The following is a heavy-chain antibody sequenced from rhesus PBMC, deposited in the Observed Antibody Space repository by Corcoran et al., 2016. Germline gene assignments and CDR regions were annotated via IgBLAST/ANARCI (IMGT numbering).Heavy chain of an antibody. D-gene: IGHD6-13*01. Sequence: QVQLQESGPGLVKPSETLSLTCAVSGGSISSSYYYWIWIRQAPGKGVEWIGYISYSGSTSYNPSLKSRVTISRDTSKNQFSLKLSSVTAADTAVYYCARIPGIAAGEDYWGQGVLVTVSS. CDR3: ARIPGIAAGEDY. J-gene: IGHJ4*01. CDR1: GGSISSSYYY. V-gene: IGHV4-122*02. CDR2: ISYSGST.